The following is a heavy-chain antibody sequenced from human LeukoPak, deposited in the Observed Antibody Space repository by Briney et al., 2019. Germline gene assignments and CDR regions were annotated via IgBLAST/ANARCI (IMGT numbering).Heavy chain of an antibody. CDR1: GFTSSSYW. V-gene: IGHV3-74*01. CDR2: ISGDGTAR. CDR3: VRGGYQFEY. J-gene: IGHJ4*02. Sequence: PGGSLRLSCAASGFTSSSYWMHWVRQVPGKGLVWVSRISGDGTARNYADSVKGRFTISRDNAKNSLYLQMNSLRVEDSAVYYCVRGGYQFEYWGQGTLVTVSS. D-gene: IGHD1-26*01.